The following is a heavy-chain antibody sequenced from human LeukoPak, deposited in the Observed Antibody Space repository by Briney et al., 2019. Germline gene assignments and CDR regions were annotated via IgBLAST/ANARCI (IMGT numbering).Heavy chain of an antibody. D-gene: IGHD3-3*02. Sequence: ASVKVSCKASGGSFSDYPINWVRQAPGQGLEWLGGIIPKYSASNYAQALQGRVTITADESTNTVYMEMSGLRPDDTAVYYCVRPDRIFGVPAAFDAWGQGTLVAVSS. J-gene: IGHJ3*01. CDR3: VRPDRIFGVPAAFDA. CDR1: GGSFSDYP. V-gene: IGHV1-69*01. CDR2: IIPKYSAS.